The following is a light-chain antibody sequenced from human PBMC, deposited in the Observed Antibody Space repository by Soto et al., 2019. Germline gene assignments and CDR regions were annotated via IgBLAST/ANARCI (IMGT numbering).Light chain of an antibody. J-gene: IGKJ1*01. CDR3: QQSYSMPRT. Sequence: DIQMTQSPSSLSASVGDRVTITCRASQSISFYLNWYQQKPGKAPKLLIYTASNVQSGVPSRISGSGSGTDFTLTISSLQPEDFASYYCQQSYSMPRTFGQGTKVDI. CDR1: QSISFY. V-gene: IGKV1-39*01. CDR2: TAS.